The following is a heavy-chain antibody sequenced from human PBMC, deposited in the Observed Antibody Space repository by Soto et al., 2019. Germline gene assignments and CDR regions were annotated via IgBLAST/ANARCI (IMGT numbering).Heavy chain of an antibody. CDR1: GFTFREAC. CDR2: IKRKVDGETT. V-gene: IGHV3-15*01. CDR3: YNETGVTEIDY. J-gene: IGHJ4*02. D-gene: IGHD1-1*01. Sequence: PGGSLRLSCAVSGFTFREACMTWVRQAPGKGLEWVARIKRKVDGETTEYAAPVKDSIIISRDDSKNTLYLQMSSLKTEDTDIQYCYNETGVTEIDYWGQGTLVTVSS.